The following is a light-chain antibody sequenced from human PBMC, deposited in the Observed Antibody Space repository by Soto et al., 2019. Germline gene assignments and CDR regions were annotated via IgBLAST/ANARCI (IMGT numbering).Light chain of an antibody. CDR2: EVY. V-gene: IGLV2-8*01. J-gene: IGLJ1*01. CDR3: SSYVGTNSYV. CDR1: SSDVCGYNY. Sequence: QSALTQPRSASGSPGQSVTISCTGTSSDVCGYNYVSWYQHHPGKAPKLIIYEVYKRPSGVPDRFSGSKSGNTAALTVSGLQAEDEADYYCSSYVGTNSYVFGTGTKVTVL.